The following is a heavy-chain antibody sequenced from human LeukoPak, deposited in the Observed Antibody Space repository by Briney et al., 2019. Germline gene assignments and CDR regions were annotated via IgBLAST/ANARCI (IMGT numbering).Heavy chain of an antibody. D-gene: IGHD6-19*01. Sequence: SETLSLTCTVSGGSISSGSYYWSWIRQPAGKGLEWIGRIYTSGSTNYNPSLKSRVTISVDTSKNQFSLKLSSVTAADTAVYYCARGQLAVAGSEYFQHWGQGTLVTVS. CDR3: ARGQLAVAGSEYFQH. J-gene: IGHJ1*01. V-gene: IGHV4-61*02. CDR2: IYTSGST. CDR1: GGSISSGSYY.